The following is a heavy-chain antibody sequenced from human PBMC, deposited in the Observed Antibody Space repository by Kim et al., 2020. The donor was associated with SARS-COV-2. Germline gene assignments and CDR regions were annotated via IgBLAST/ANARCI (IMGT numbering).Heavy chain of an antibody. V-gene: IGHV3-23*01. CDR2: IGTGGGT. CDR1: GFTVTTSG. Sequence: GGSLRLSCAVSGFTVTTSGMNWVRQAPGKGLEWVSAIGTGGGTYYADSVKGRFTISRDISKNMLYLQMNSLRVEDTAVYFCARRSCITERCYSDSWGQGTLVAVSA. CDR3: ARRSCITERCYSDS. D-gene: IGHD3-10*01. J-gene: IGHJ4*02.